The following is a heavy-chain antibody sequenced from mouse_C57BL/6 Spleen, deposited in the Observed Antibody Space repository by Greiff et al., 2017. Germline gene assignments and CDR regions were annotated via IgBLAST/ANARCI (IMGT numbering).Heavy chain of an antibody. CDR3: ARSSYEYFDV. J-gene: IGHJ1*03. V-gene: IGHV5-15*01. D-gene: IGHD1-1*01. CDR1: GFTFSDYG. Sequence: EVQLMESGGGLVQPGGSLKLSCAASGFTFSDYGMAWVRQAPRKGPEWVAFISNLAYSIYYADTVTGRFTISRENAKNTLYLEMSSLRSEDTAMYYCARSSYEYFDVWGTGTTVTVSS. CDR2: ISNLAYSI.